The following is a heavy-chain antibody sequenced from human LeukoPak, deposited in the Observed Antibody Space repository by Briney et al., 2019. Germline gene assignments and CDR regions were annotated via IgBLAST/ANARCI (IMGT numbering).Heavy chain of an antibody. D-gene: IGHD3-3*01. V-gene: IGHV4-34*01. CDR1: GGSFSGYY. Sequence: SETLSLTCAVCGGSFSGYYWSWIRQPPGKGLEWIGEINHSGSTNYNPSLKSRVTISVDTSKNQFSLKLSSVTAADTAVYYCAGHDYDFWSGFREYYFDYWGQGTLVTVSS. J-gene: IGHJ4*02. CDR2: INHSGST. CDR3: AGHDYDFWSGFREYYFDY.